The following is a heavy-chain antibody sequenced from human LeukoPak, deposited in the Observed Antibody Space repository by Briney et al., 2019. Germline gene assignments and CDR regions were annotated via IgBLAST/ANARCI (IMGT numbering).Heavy chain of an antibody. CDR1: GGSISSGSYY. V-gene: IGHV4-61*10. D-gene: IGHD3-10*01. CDR3: ARVSLLWFGELFYQVRGYWFDP. Sequence: PSQTLSLTCTVSGGSISSGSYYWSRIRQPAGKGLEWIGYIYYSGSTNYNPSLKGRVTISVDTSKNQFSLKLSSVTAADTAVYYCARVSLLWFGELFYQVRGYWFDPWGQGTLVTVSS. CDR2: IYYSGST. J-gene: IGHJ5*02.